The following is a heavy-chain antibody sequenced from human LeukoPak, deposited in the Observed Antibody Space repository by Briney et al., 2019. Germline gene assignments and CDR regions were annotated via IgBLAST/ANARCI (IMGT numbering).Heavy chain of an antibody. D-gene: IGHD3-9*01. Sequence: TSVTVTCNASGFTFSGSDLQWVRQARGQRLEWMGWIVVGSGNTNYAQKFQERVTITRDMSTSTAYMELSSLRSEDTAVYYCAAARYPDLVQLGGRGPLVTVSS. V-gene: IGHV1-58*01. J-gene: IGHJ1*01. CDR1: GFTFSGSD. CDR2: IVVGSGNT. CDR3: AAARYPDLVQL.